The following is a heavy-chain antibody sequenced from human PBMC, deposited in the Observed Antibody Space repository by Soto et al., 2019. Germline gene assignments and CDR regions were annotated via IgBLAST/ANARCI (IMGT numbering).Heavy chain of an antibody. V-gene: IGHV3-30*18. Sequence: GSLRLSCAASGFTFSSYGMHWVRQAPGKGLEWVAVISYDGSNKYYADSVKGRFTISRDNSKNTLYLQMNSLRAEDTAVYYCAKDVVVGATTGLGDYYYYYGMDVWGQGTTVTVSS. D-gene: IGHD1-26*01. CDR1: GFTFSSYG. J-gene: IGHJ6*02. CDR2: ISYDGSNK. CDR3: AKDVVVGATTGLGDYYYYYGMDV.